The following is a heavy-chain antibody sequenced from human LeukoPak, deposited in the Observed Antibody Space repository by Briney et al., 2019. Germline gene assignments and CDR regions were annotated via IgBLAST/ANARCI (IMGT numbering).Heavy chain of an antibody. D-gene: IGHD2-2*02. CDR1: GYTFTSYY. Sequence: ASVKVSCKASGYTFTSYYMHWVRQAPGQGLEWLGIINPSGGSTSYAQKFQGRVTITADKSTSTAYMELSSLRSEDTAVYYCARSPLTDIVVVPAAIYYYYYMDVWGKGTTVTVSS. V-gene: IGHV1-46*01. CDR3: ARSPLTDIVVVPAAIYYYYYMDV. CDR2: INPSGGST. J-gene: IGHJ6*03.